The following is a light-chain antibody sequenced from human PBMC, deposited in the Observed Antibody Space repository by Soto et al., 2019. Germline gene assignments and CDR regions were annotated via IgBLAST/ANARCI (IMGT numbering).Light chain of an antibody. CDR1: QSVSSY. CDR2: DAS. J-gene: IGKJ4*01. CDR3: QQRSNWPSLT. V-gene: IGKV3-11*01. Sequence: EIVLTQSPATLSWAPGERATLSCMASQSVSSYLAWYQQKPGQAPRPLIYDASNRATGIPARFSGSGSGTDFTLTISSLEPEDFAVYYCQQRSNWPSLTFGGGTKVEIK.